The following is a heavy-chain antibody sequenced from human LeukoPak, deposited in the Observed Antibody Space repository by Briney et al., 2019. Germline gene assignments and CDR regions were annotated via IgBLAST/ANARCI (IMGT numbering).Heavy chain of an antibody. Sequence: GGSLRLSCAASGFTFSSYWMSWVRQAPEKGLEWVANIKQDGSEKYYVDSVKGRFTISRDNAKNSLYLQMNSLRAEDTAVYYCARAGYSSSWYVFDYWGQGTLVTVSS. CDR3: ARAGYSSSWYVFDY. V-gene: IGHV3-7*03. D-gene: IGHD6-13*01. CDR1: GFTFSSYW. J-gene: IGHJ4*02. CDR2: IKQDGSEK.